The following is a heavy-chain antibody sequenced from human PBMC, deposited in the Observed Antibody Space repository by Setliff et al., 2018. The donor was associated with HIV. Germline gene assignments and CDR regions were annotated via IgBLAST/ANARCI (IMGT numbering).Heavy chain of an antibody. V-gene: IGHV1-46*01. CDR1: GYTFTGYY. D-gene: IGHD4-17*01. J-gene: IGHJ4*02. CDR2: IHPSGGST. CDR3: ANTPDYGDYVFDY. Sequence: ASVKVSCKASGYTFTGYYMHWVRQAPGQGLEWMGVIHPSGGSTSYAQSFQDRVTMTRDTSTSTVYMELSSLRSEDTAVYYCANTPDYGDYVFDYWGQGTLVTVSS.